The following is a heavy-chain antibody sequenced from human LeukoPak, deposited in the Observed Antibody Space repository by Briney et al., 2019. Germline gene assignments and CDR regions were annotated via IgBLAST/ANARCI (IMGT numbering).Heavy chain of an antibody. D-gene: IGHD3-22*01. J-gene: IGHJ4*02. CDR2: ISYDGSNK. CDR1: GFTFSSYA. V-gene: IGHV3-30-3*01. Sequence: GRSLRLSCAASGFTFSSYAMHWVRQAPGKGLEWVAVISYDGSNKYYADSVKGRFTISRDNSKNTLYLQMNSLRAEDTAVYYCAGAGIWGYYDSSRYWEMDYWGQGTLVTVSS. CDR3: AGAGIWGYYDSSRYWEMDY.